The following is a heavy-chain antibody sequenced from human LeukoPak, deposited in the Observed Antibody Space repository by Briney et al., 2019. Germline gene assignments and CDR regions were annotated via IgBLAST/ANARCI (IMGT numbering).Heavy chain of an antibody. CDR1: GFTISSYA. V-gene: IGHV3-23*01. CDR2: ITGSGGST. Sequence: GGSLRLSCAASGFTISSYAKSWVRQAPGKGLEWVSAITGSGGSTYYADSVKGRFTISRDNSKNTLYLQMNSLRAEDSAVYYCANVRKFGCCGGSCYGIDYWGQGTLVTVSS. D-gene: IGHD2-15*01. CDR3: ANVRKFGCCGGSCYGIDY. J-gene: IGHJ4*02.